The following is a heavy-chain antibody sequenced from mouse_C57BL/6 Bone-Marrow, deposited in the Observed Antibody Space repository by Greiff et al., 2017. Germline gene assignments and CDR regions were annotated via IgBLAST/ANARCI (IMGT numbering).Heavy chain of an antibody. CDR2: IYPRSGNT. D-gene: IGHD1-1*01. CDR3: ARNYYGSFYYYAMDY. J-gene: IGHJ4*01. CDR1: GYTFTSYG. Sequence: QVQLQQSGAELARPGASVKLSCKASGYTFTSYGISWVKQRTGQGLEWIGEIYPRSGNTYYNEKFKGKATLTADKSSSTAYMELRSLTSEDSAVYFCARNYYGSFYYYAMDYWGQGTSVTVSS. V-gene: IGHV1-81*01.